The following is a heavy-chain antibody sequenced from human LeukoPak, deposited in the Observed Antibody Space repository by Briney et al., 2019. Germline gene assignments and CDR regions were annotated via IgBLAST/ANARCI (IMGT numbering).Heavy chain of an antibody. Sequence: SETLSLTCTVSGGSISSYYWSWIRQPAGKGLEWIGRIYTSGSTNYNPSLKSRVTMSVDTSKNQFSLKLSSVTAADTAVYYCARGYPLGRFNFVDYWGQGTLGTVSS. D-gene: IGHD1-1*01. J-gene: IGHJ4*02. CDR3: ARGYPLGRFNFVDY. V-gene: IGHV4-4*07. CDR1: GGSISSYY. CDR2: IYTSGST.